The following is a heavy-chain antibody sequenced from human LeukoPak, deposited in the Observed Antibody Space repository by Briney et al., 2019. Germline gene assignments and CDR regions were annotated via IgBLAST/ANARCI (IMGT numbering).Heavy chain of an antibody. CDR3: ARNMTAISRLDVFDI. Sequence: PSGTLSLICTVSGGSMSSSGQYWGWIRQSPVKGLEWIGSIYYSGSTYYNPSLKSRVTISVDTSKNQFSLELTSVTAADTAIYYCARNMTAISRLDVFDIWGPGTMVTVS. V-gene: IGHV4-39*01. D-gene: IGHD2-21*02. J-gene: IGHJ3*02. CDR1: GGSMSSSGQY. CDR2: IYYSGST.